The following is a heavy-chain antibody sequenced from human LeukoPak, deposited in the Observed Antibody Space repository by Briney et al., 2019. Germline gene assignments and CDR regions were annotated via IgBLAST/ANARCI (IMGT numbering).Heavy chain of an antibody. Sequence: PGGSLRLSCAASGFTFSNFATSWVRQAPGKGLEWVSGISGSGGITYYADSVKGRFTLSRDNSKNTLYLQMNSLRAEDTAVYYCAKGTPSGYSLFDIWGRGTMVTVSS. CDR1: GFTFSNFA. CDR2: ISGSGGIT. V-gene: IGHV3-23*01. CDR3: AKGTPSGYSLFDI. J-gene: IGHJ3*02. D-gene: IGHD5-18*01.